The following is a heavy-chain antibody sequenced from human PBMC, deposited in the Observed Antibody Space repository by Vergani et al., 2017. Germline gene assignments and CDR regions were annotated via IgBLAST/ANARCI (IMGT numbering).Heavy chain of an antibody. CDR3: ARVSPGDNSGWEPFDY. CDR1: GDIFNNYT. D-gene: IGHD6-19*01. CDR2: IIPIIRLA. Sequence: QVHLEQSGTEVKKPGSSVKVSCKVSGDIFNNYTVTWVRQAPGQGLEWMGRIIPIIRLATSAQKFQDRVKITGDTSTNTVYMEMNNLRSEDTAVYYCARVSPGDNSGWEPFDYWGQGTVVTVCS. V-gene: IGHV1-69*02. J-gene: IGHJ4*02.